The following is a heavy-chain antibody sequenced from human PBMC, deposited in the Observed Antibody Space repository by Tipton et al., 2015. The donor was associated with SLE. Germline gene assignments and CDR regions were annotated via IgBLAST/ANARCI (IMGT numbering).Heavy chain of an antibody. CDR3: AREVRGVIIEYFDY. CDR1: GVSISDSY. Sequence: TLSLTCTVSGVSISDSYWTWVRQPAGKRLEWIGRIYTSGSTEYSPSLRSRVSMSLDSSKNQFYLKLISVTAADTAVYYCAREVRGVIIEYFDYWGQGALVTVSS. CDR2: IYTSGST. J-gene: IGHJ4*02. D-gene: IGHD3-10*01. V-gene: IGHV4-4*07.